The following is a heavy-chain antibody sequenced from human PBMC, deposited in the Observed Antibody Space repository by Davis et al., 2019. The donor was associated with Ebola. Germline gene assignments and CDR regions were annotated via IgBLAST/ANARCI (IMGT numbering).Heavy chain of an antibody. D-gene: IGHD5-18*01. J-gene: IGHJ4*02. V-gene: IGHV3-15*07. CDR3: TTVGGYIYGQRDY. CDR2: IKSKADGGTT. CDR1: GFASSNAW. Sequence: PGGSLRLSCAVSGFASSNAWMNWVRQAPGKGLEWVGRIKSKADGGTTDHAAPVKGRFTISREDSKNTLYLQMNSLKTEDTAVYYCTTVGGYIYGQRDYWGQGALVTVSS.